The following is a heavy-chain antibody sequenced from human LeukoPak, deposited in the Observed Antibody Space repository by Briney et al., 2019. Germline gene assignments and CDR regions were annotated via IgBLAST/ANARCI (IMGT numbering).Heavy chain of an antibody. D-gene: IGHD1-1*01. CDR3: LRHAGGIILT. Sequence: SETLSLTCNVSGDSISGSDYYWGWMRQPPGKGLEWIANIWYSGSAYYNPSLQSRVTISVDTSKNQFSLNVKSVTAGDSAVYYCLRHAGGIILTWGQGTRVADPS. CDR2: IWYSGSA. V-gene: IGHV4-39*01. J-gene: IGHJ5*02. CDR1: GDSISGSDYY.